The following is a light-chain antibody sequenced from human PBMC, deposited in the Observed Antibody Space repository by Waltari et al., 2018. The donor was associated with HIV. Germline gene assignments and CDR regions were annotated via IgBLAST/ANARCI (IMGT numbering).Light chain of an antibody. CDR1: QGISSY. Sequence: DIQLTQSPPFLSASVGDRITITCRASQGISSYLTWYQQQPGTAPQLLIYAASTLQSVVPSRFSGSISGTEFTLTISSLQPEDFGTYYCQQLYTYPYSFGQGTKLEI. J-gene: IGKJ2*03. CDR2: AAS. CDR3: QQLYTYPYS. V-gene: IGKV1-9*01.